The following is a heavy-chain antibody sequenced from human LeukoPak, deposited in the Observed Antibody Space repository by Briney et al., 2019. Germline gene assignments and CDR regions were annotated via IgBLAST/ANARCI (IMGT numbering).Heavy chain of an antibody. CDR1: GFTFSSYW. D-gene: IGHD2-2*01. J-gene: IGHJ4*02. V-gene: IGHV3-7*03. Sequence: GGSLRLSCAASGFTFSSYWMSWVRQAPGKGLEWVANIKQDGSEKYYVDSVKGRFTISRDNAKNSLYLQMNSLRAEDTAVYYCARDLRYCSSTSCYEFQLVHYYFDYWGQGTLVTVSS. CDR2: IKQDGSEK. CDR3: ARDLRYCSSTSCYEFQLVHYYFDY.